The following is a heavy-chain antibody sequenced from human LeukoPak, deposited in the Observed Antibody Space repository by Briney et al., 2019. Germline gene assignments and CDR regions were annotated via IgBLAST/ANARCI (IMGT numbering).Heavy chain of an antibody. J-gene: IGHJ4*02. CDR2: IWYDGSNK. D-gene: IGHD3-3*01. V-gene: IGHV3-33*06. CDR1: GFTFSSYG. CDR3: AKGNDFWSGYIDY. Sequence: GGSLRLSCAASGFTFSSYGMHWVRQAPGKGLEWVAVIWYDGSNKYYADSVKGRFTISRDNSKNTLYLQMNSLRDEDTAVYYCAKGNDFWSGYIDYWGQGTLVTVSS.